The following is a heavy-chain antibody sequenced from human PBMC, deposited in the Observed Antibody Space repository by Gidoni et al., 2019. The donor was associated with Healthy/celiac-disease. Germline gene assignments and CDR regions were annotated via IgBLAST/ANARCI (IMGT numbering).Heavy chain of an antibody. CDR2: INHSGST. Sequence: QVQLQQWGAGLLKPSETLSLTCAVYGGSFSGYYWSWIRQPPGKGLEWIGEINHSGSTNYNPSLKSRVTISVDTSKNQFSLKLSSVTAADTAVYYCARRGGYCSGGSCYSYYYYGMDVWGQGTTVTVSS. J-gene: IGHJ6*02. CDR3: ARRGGYCSGGSCYSYYYYGMDV. V-gene: IGHV4-34*01. D-gene: IGHD2-15*01. CDR1: GGSFSGYY.